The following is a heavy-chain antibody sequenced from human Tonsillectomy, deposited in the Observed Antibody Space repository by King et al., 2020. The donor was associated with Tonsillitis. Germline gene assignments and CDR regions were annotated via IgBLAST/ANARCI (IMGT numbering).Heavy chain of an antibody. Sequence: VQLVESGGGLIQPGGSLRLSCAASGFTVSNNHVTWVRQAPGKGLEWVSVIYSGGTTFYADSVKGRFTISRDNSRNTLYLQMNSLRAEDTAVYFCAGDGNFPGNSADAFDVWGQGAMVTVSS. V-gene: IGHV3-53*01. CDR3: AGDGNFPGNSADAFDV. CDR1: GFTVSNNH. J-gene: IGHJ3*01. CDR2: IYSGGTT. D-gene: IGHD4-23*01.